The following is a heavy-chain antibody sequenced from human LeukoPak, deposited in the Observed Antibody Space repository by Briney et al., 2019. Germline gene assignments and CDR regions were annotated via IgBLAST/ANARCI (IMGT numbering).Heavy chain of an antibody. Sequence: SETLSLACTVSGGSISSSSYYWGWIRQPPGKGLEWIGSIYYSGSTYYNPSLKSRVTISVDTSKNQFSLKLSSVTAADTAVYYCARGQAGIAAAGTPFDYWGQGTLVTVSS. CDR3: ARGQAGIAAAGTPFDY. J-gene: IGHJ4*02. D-gene: IGHD6-13*01. CDR2: IYYSGST. CDR1: GGSISSSSYY. V-gene: IGHV4-39*07.